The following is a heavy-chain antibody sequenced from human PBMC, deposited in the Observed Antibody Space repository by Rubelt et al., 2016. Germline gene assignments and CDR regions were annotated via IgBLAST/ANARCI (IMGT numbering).Heavy chain of an antibody. CDR2: IYYSGST. J-gene: IGHJ4*02. CDR1: GGSISSYY. D-gene: IGHD6-19*01. CDR3: ARELVAGTSGLDY. Sequence: QLQLQESGPGLVKPSETLSLTCTVSGGSISSYYWSWIRQPPGKGLEWIGYIYYSGSTNYNPSLKSRVTISVATSRNQCALKRGSVTAADTAVYYCARELVAGTSGLDYWGQGTLVTVSS. V-gene: IGHV4-59*12.